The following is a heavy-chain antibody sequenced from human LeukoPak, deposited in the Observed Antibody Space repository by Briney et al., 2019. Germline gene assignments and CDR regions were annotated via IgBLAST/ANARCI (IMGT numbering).Heavy chain of an antibody. CDR2: IKQDGSEK. J-gene: IGHJ4*02. CDR1: EFTFSNYW. Sequence: PGGSLRLSCAASEFTFSNYWMNWVRQAPGKGLEWVANIKQDGSEKYYVDSVNGRFTISRDNAKNSLYLQMNSLRADDTAVYYCARDRRYSYIDYWGQGTLVTVSS. V-gene: IGHV3-7*04. CDR3: ARDRRYSYIDY. D-gene: IGHD5-18*01.